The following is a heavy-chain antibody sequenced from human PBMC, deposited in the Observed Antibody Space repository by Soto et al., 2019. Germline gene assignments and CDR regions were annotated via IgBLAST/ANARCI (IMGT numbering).Heavy chain of an antibody. CDR2: INGYNGNT. V-gene: IGHV1-18*01. CDR1: GYTFTTNG. D-gene: IGHD3-9*01. Sequence: QVQLVQSRAEVKKPGASVKVSCKAAGYTFTTNGISWVRQAPGQGLEWMGWINGYNGNTHYAQKFQDRVTMTADTSTSTAYMELRSLRSDDTAVYYCARDPMTGDLQFDYWVQGTLVTVSS. CDR3: ARDPMTGDLQFDY. J-gene: IGHJ4*02.